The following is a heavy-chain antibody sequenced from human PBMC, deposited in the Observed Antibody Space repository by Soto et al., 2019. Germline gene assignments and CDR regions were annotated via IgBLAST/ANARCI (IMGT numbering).Heavy chain of an antibody. CDR2: ISGSGGST. Sequence: PGGSLRLSCAASGFTFSSYAMSWVRQAPGKGLEWVSAISGSGGSTYYADSVKGRFTISRDNSKNTLYLQMNSLRAEDTAVYYCASVWVAATPFHVLVLDLQYFQQWGQGTLVTVSS. CDR1: GFTFSSYA. J-gene: IGHJ1*01. CDR3: ASVWVAATPFHVLVLDLQYFQQ. D-gene: IGHD2-15*01. V-gene: IGHV3-23*01.